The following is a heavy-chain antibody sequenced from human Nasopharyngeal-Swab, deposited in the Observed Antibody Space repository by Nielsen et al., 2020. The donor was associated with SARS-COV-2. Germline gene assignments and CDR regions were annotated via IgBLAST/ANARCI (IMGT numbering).Heavy chain of an antibody. Sequence: WIRQPPGKGLEWVSAISGSGGSTYYADSVKGRFTISRDNSKNTLYLQMNSLRAEDTAVYYCAKDSIRYYYDASGAFDIWGQ. D-gene: IGHD3-22*01. J-gene: IGHJ3*02. V-gene: IGHV3-23*01. CDR2: ISGSGGST. CDR3: AKDSIRYYYDASGAFDI.